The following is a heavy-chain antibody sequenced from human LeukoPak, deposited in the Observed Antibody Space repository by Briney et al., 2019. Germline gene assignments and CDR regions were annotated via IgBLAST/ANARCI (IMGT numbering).Heavy chain of an antibody. CDR3: ARDRGYLSFDF. Sequence: GGSLRLSCAASGFTFSSYWMSWVRQAPGKGLEWVANLNQGGSQKYYVDSVKGRFTISRDNAKNSLYVQMNSLRAEDTAVYYCARDRGYLSFDFWGQGTMVTVSS. D-gene: IGHD2-15*01. CDR2: LNQGGSQK. J-gene: IGHJ3*01. CDR1: GFTFSSYW. V-gene: IGHV3-7*01.